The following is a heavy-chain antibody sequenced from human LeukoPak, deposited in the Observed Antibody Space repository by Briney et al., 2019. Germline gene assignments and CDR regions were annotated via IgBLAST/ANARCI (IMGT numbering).Heavy chain of an antibody. CDR1: GFTFTTYW. V-gene: IGHV3-7*01. D-gene: IGHD3-3*01. J-gene: IGHJ3*02. CDR3: ARERVFWSGLFGI. Sequence: QSGGSLRLSCAASGFTFTTYWMSWVRQAPGKGLEWVANIKQDGTERYYVDSVKGRFTISRDNAKNSLYLQMNSLRAEDTAVYYCARERVFWSGLFGIWGQGTMVTVSS. CDR2: IKQDGTER.